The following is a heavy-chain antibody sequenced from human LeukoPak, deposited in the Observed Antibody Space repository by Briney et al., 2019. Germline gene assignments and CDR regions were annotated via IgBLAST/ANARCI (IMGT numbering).Heavy chain of an antibody. Sequence: PGGSLRLSCAASGFTFSSYEMNWVRQAPGKGLEWVSYISSSGSTIYYADSVKGRFTISRDNAKNSLYLQMNSLRAEDTAVYYRARDHCSSTSCYGAWSDYWGQGTLVTVSS. J-gene: IGHJ4*02. CDR3: ARDHCSSTSCYGAWSDY. D-gene: IGHD2-2*01. V-gene: IGHV3-48*03. CDR1: GFTFSSYE. CDR2: ISSSGSTI.